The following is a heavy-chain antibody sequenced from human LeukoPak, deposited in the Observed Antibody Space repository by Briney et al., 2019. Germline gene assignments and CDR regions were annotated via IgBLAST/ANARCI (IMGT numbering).Heavy chain of an antibody. V-gene: IGHV4-39*01. D-gene: IGHD4-23*01. CDR3: ARWYPLDY. J-gene: IGHJ4*02. Sequence: SETLSLTCTVSGGSISSSSYYWGWIRQPPGKGLEWIESIYYSGSTYYNPSLNSPVTISVDTSKNQFSLKLSSVTAADTAVYYCARWYPLDYWGQGTLVTVPS. CDR2: IYYSGST. CDR1: GGSISSSSYY.